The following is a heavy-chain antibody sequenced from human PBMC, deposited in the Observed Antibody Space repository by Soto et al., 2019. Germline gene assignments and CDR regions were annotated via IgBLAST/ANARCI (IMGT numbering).Heavy chain of an antibody. D-gene: IGHD4-17*01. V-gene: IGHV3-23*01. CDR2: ISGSGGST. CDR3: ARDRHTTEGNWFDP. Sequence: GGSLRLSCAASGFTFSSYAMSWVRQAPGKGLEWVSAISGSGGSTYYADSVKGRFTISRDNSKNTLYLQMNSLRAADTAVYYCARDRHTTEGNWFDPWGQGTLVTVSS. CDR1: GFTFSSYA. J-gene: IGHJ5*02.